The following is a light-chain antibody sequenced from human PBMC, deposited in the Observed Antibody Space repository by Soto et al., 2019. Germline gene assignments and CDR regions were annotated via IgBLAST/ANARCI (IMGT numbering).Light chain of an antibody. CDR2: AAS. CDR1: QSVSSNY. Sequence: EIVMTQSPATLSVSPGERATLSCRASQSVSSNYLGWYQQRPGQAPRLLIYAASSRATGIPDRFSGRGSGTDFTLTITRLEPEDFAVYYCQQYGSSPRTFGQGTKVDIK. V-gene: IGKV3-20*01. J-gene: IGKJ1*01. CDR3: QQYGSSPRT.